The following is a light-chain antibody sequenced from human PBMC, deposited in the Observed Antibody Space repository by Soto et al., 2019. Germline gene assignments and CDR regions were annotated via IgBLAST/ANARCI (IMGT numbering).Light chain of an antibody. J-gene: IGKJ1*01. CDR1: QSVLYSSNNKNY. Sequence: DIVMTQSPDSLAVSLGERATINCKSSQSVLYSSNNKNYLAWYQQKPRQPPKLLIYWASTRESGVPDRFSGSGSGTDFTLTISSLQAEDGAVYYCQQYYSTPLAFGRGTKVEIK. CDR3: QQYYSTPLA. CDR2: WAS. V-gene: IGKV4-1*01.